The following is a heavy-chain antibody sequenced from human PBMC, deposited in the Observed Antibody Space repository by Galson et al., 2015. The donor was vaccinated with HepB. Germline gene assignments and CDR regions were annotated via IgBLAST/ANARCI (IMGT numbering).Heavy chain of an antibody. CDR2: INPSGGST. D-gene: IGHD6-19*01. J-gene: IGHJ4*02. CDR1: GYTFSRHY. Sequence: SVKVSCKAPGYTFSRHYMHWMRQAPAQGLEWMGIINPSGGSTIYAQKFQGRVTMTRDTSTTTVYMELSSLKSEDTAVYYCAPTITGGQWPDDGPYYFDYWGQGTLVTVSS. V-gene: IGHV1-46*03. CDR3: APTITGGQWPDDGPYYFDY.